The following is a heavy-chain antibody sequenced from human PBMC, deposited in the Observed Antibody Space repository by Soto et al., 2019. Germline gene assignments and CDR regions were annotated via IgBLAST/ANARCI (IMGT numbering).Heavy chain of an antibody. CDR2: ISGSSTT. CDR3: ARGREYYDRGAFDI. D-gene: IGHD3-22*01. V-gene: IGHV3-48*02. J-gene: IGHJ3*02. Sequence: GGSLRLSCAASGFTFSSYTMNWVRQAPGKGLEWLSYISGSSTTFYADSVKGRFTISRDNAKNSLYLQMNSLRDEDTAVYYCARGREYYDRGAFDIWGQGTMVTVXS. CDR1: GFTFSSYT.